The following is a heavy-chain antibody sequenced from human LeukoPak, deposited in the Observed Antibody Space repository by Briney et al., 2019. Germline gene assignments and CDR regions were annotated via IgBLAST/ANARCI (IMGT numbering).Heavy chain of an antibody. CDR3: ARGLEDRISIFGVVKFYYFDF. CDR2: IDHSGSS. D-gene: IGHD3-3*01. J-gene: IGHJ4*02. V-gene: IGHV4-34*01. Sequence: SETLSLTCAVYGGSFSNYYWTWVRQPPGKGLEWIGEIDHSGSSHYNPSLKSRVTISVDTSKNQLSLKLSSVTAADTAVYYCARGLEDRISIFGVVKFYYFDFWGQGTLVTVSS. CDR1: GGSFSNYY.